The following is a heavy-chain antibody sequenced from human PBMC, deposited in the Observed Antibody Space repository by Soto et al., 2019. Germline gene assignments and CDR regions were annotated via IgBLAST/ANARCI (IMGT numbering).Heavy chain of an antibody. D-gene: IGHD1-26*01. CDR3: ARDPADLWEPDQYFQY. J-gene: IGHJ1*01. V-gene: IGHV3-21*01. Sequence: GGSLRLSCAASGFDFSSYSLNWVRQTPGKGLEWVSSISGSSTYIYYADSVKGRFTISRDNAKDSLYLQMNSLRAEDTAVYYCARDPADLWEPDQYFQYWGQGTQVTVSS. CDR2: ISGSSTYI. CDR1: GFDFSSYS.